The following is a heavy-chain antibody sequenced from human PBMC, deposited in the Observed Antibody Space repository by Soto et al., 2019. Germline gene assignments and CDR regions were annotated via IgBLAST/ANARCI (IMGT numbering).Heavy chain of an antibody. CDR3: ARGYYYGVYGGWFDP. V-gene: IGHV4-59*12. J-gene: IGHJ5*02. CDR1: HGSFSSYY. Sequence: SETLSLTCTVSHGSFSSYYWSWIRQPPGKGLEWIGHIYYTGSTHYSPSLKSRVTISLDKSKNHFSLSLSSVTAADTAVYYCARGYYYGVYGGWFDPWGQGTLVTVSS. D-gene: IGHD4-17*01. CDR2: IYYTGST.